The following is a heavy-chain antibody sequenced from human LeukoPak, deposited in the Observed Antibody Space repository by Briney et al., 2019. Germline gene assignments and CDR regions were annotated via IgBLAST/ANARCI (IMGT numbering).Heavy chain of an antibody. CDR3: ARIYGDYSPDAFDI. CDR2: INHSGST. V-gene: IGHV4-34*01. Sequence: SETLSLTCAVYGGSFSGYYWSWIRQPPGMGLEWIGDINHSGSTNYNPSLKSRVTISVDTSKNQFSLKLSSVTAADTAVYYCARIYGDYSPDAFDIWGQGTMVTVSS. J-gene: IGHJ3*02. D-gene: IGHD4-17*01. CDR1: GGSFSGYY.